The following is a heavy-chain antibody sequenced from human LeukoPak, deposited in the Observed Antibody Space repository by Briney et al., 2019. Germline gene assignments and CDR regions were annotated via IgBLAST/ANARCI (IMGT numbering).Heavy chain of an antibody. V-gene: IGHV4-4*07. Sequence: SETLSLTCTVSGASISSYYWSWIRQPAGKALEWIGRIYVTGSTNYNPSLKSRVTISVDTSKNQFSLKLSSVTAADTAVYYCARGSSSWNNTRVYYFDYWGQGTLVTVSS. CDR1: GASISSYY. CDR2: IYVTGST. J-gene: IGHJ4*02. D-gene: IGHD6-13*01. CDR3: ARGSSSWNNTRVYYFDY.